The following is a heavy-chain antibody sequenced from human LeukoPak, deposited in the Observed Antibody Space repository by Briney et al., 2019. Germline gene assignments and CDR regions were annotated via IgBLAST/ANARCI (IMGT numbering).Heavy chain of an antibody. Sequence: GGSLRLSCAASGFTFSNYWMHWVRQASGKGLVWVSRINSDGSNTNYADSVKGRFTISRDNAKNSLYLQMNSLRAEDTAVYYCARRLRRNYFDYWGQGTLVTVSS. J-gene: IGHJ4*02. V-gene: IGHV3-74*01. CDR1: GFTFSNYW. CDR3: ARRLRRNYFDY. CDR2: INSDGSNT. D-gene: IGHD4-17*01.